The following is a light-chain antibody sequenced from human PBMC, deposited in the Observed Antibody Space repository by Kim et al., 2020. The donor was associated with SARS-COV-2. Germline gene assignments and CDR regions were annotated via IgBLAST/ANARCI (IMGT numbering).Light chain of an antibody. CDR2: EVT. V-gene: IGLV2-23*02. CDR3: SSYTSSSTFV. CDR1: IIDVGYSDF. Sequence: GQSITISCTGTIIDVGYSDFVSWYQQHPGKVPKLTIYEVTERPSGVSSRFSGSKSGNTASLTISGLQAEDEADYYCSSYTSSSTFVFGGGTQLTVL. J-gene: IGLJ2*01.